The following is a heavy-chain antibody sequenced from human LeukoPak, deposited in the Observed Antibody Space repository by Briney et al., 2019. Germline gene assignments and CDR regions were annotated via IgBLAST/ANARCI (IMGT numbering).Heavy chain of an antibody. CDR1: GLTFSSYA. V-gene: IGHV3-30*04. D-gene: IGHD5-12*01. CDR2: ISYDGSNK. Sequence: QSGGSLRLSCAASGLTFSSYAMHWVRQAPGKGLEWVAVISYDGSNKYYADSVKGRFTISRDNSKNTLYLQMNSLRAEDTAVYYCARDRIVARYYYYYMDVWGKGTTVTVSS. J-gene: IGHJ6*03. CDR3: ARDRIVARYYYYYMDV.